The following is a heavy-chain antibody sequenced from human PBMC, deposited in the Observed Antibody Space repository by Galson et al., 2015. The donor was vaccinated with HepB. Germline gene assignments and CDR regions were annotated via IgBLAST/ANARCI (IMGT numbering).Heavy chain of an antibody. D-gene: IGHD5-24*01. V-gene: IGHV3-30*18. Sequence: SLRLSCAASGFIFSNYGIHWVRQAPGKGLQWVALISYDGSNKYYADSVKGRFTISRDNSKNTLFLQMNSLRAEDAAVYYCAKEGSPSPYNNAMDVWGQGTTVTVSS. CDR1: GFIFSNYG. CDR3: AKEGSPSPYNNAMDV. CDR2: ISYDGSNK. J-gene: IGHJ6*02.